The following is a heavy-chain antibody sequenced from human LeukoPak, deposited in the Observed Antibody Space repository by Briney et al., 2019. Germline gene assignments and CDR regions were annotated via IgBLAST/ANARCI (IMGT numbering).Heavy chain of an antibody. CDR2: IYYSGST. J-gene: IGHJ4*02. CDR1: GGSISSSSYY. Sequence: SETLSLTCTVSGGSISSSSYYWGWIRQPPGKGLEWIGSIYYSGSTYYNPSLKSRVTISVDTSKNQFSLKLSSVTAADTAVYYCARHHRRPTVVTPRYFDYWGQGTLVTVSS. V-gene: IGHV4-39*01. D-gene: IGHD4-23*01. CDR3: ARHHRRPTVVTPRYFDY.